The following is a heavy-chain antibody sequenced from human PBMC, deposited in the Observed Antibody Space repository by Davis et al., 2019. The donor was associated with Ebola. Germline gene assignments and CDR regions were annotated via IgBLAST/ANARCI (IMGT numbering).Heavy chain of an antibody. D-gene: IGHD2-2*01. CDR3: ARGWVGYCSPTNCYPFEY. J-gene: IGHJ4*02. CDR2: ISSSSSYK. CDR1: GFTFSDYY. V-gene: IGHV3-11*06. Sequence: GGSLRLSCAASGFTFSDYYMSWIRQAPGKGLEWVSYISSSSSYKKYADSVKGRFTISRDNAKNILFLQMNSLRDEDTAVYYCARGWVGYCSPTNCYPFEYWGQGTLVTVSS.